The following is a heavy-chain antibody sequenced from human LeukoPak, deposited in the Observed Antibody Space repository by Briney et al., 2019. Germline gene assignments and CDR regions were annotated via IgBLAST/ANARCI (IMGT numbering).Heavy chain of an antibody. J-gene: IGHJ4*02. CDR2: IYHSGNT. CDR3: ARVGATIPGDY. D-gene: IGHD1-26*01. V-gene: IGHV4-38-2*01. Sequence: PSATLSLTCAVSAYSISSGYYWGWIRPPPGKGQEWIGSIYHSGNTYYNPSLKSRVTISVDTSKNQFSLKLSSVTAADTAVYYCARVGATIPGDYWGQGTLVTVSS. CDR1: AYSISSGYY.